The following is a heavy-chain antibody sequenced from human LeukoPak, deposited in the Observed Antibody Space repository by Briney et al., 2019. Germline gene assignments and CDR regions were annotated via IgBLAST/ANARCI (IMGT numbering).Heavy chain of an antibody. V-gene: IGHV4-59*08. CDR3: ARHMGLGYSYGYPYFDY. CDR1: GGSISSYY. D-gene: IGHD5-18*01. Sequence: SETLSLTCTVSGGSISSYYWSWIRQPPGKGLEWIGYIYYSGSTNYNPSLKSRVTTSVDTSKNQFSLKLSSVTAADTAVYYCARHMGLGYSYGYPYFDYWGQGTLVTVSS. CDR2: IYYSGST. J-gene: IGHJ4*02.